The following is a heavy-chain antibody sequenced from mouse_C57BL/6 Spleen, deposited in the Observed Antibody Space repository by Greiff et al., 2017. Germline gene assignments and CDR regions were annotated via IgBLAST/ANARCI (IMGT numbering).Heavy chain of an antibody. D-gene: IGHD1-1*01. J-gene: IGHJ1*03. CDR1: GFTFNTYA. CDR2: IRSKSSNYAT. CDR3: VIESRFITTVVATDWYFDV. V-gene: IGHV10-3*01. Sequence: EPGGGLVQPKGSLKLSCAASGFTFNTYAMHWVRQAPGKGLEWVARIRSKSSNYATYYADSVKDRFTISRDDSQSMLYLQMNNLKTEDTAMYYCVIESRFITTVVATDWYFDVWGTGTTVTV.